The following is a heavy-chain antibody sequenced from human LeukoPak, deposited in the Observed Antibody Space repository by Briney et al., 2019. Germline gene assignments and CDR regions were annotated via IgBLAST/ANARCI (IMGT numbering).Heavy chain of an antibody. CDR1: GFTFSSYA. D-gene: IGHD3-3*01. V-gene: IGHV3-23*01. CDR3: VKDGRSGYYPGDVY. J-gene: IGHJ4*02. Sequence: PGGSLRLSCAASGFTFSSYAMSWVRQAPGKGLEWVSAISGSGGSTYYADSVKGRFTISRDNSKNTLYLQMNSLRAEDTAVYYCVKDGRSGYYPGDVYWGQGTLVTVSS. CDR2: ISGSGGST.